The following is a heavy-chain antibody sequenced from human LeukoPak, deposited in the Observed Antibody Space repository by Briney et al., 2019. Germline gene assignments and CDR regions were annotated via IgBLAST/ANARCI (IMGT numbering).Heavy chain of an antibody. CDR3: ARFRGSGWYSFDL. CDR2: INPSGGST. J-gene: IGHJ5*02. V-gene: IGHV1-46*01. CDR1: FSGXX. D-gene: IGHD6-19*01. Sequence: FSGXXXXXVRXXPXQXXXXXGIINPSGGSTSYAQKFQGRVTMTRDTSTSTVYMELSSLRSEDTAVYYCARFRGSGWYSFDLWGQGTLVTVSS.